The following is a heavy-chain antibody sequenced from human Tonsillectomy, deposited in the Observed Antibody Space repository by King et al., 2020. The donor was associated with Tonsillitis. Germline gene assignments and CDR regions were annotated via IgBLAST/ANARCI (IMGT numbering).Heavy chain of an antibody. CDR2: ISYDGSIN. CDR1: GFTFSNYG. CDR3: AKARAVADDYFDY. J-gene: IGHJ4*02. Sequence: HVQLVESGGGVVQPGRSLRLSCAASGFTFSNYGMHWVRQAPGKGLEWVALISYDGSINYYVDSVKGRFTISRDNSKNTLYLQMNSLRAEDTAVYYCAKARAVADDYFDYWGQGTLVTVSS. D-gene: IGHD6-19*01. V-gene: IGHV3-30*18.